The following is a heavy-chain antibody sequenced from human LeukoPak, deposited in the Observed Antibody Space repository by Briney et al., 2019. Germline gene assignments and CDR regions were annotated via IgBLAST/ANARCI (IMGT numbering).Heavy chain of an antibody. D-gene: IGHD1-26*01. CDR2: IYSGGST. CDR1: EFSVGSNY. V-gene: IGHV3-66*01. CDR3: AKDSKIVGPTFRSYHYMDV. J-gene: IGHJ6*03. Sequence: GGSLRLSCAASEFSVGSNYMTWVRQAPGKGLEWVSLIYSGGSTYYADSVKGRFTISRDNYKNTLYLQMNSMRAEDTAVYYCAKDSKIVGPTFRSYHYMDVWGKGTTVTVSS.